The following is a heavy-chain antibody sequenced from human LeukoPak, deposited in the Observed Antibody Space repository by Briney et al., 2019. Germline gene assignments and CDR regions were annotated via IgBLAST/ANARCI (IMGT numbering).Heavy chain of an antibody. Sequence: ASQTLSLTCTVSGGSISSGGYYWSWIRQHPGKGLEWIGYIYYSGSTYYNPSLKSRVTISVDTSKNQFSLKLSSVTAADTAVYYCARVWIRGNDAFDIWGQGTMVTVSS. J-gene: IGHJ3*02. CDR2: IYYSGST. CDR1: GGSISSGGYY. CDR3: ARVWIRGNDAFDI. V-gene: IGHV4-31*03. D-gene: IGHD4-23*01.